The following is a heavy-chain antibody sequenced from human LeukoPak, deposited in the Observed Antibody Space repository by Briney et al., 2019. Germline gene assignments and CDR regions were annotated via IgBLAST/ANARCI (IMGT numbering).Heavy chain of an antibody. Sequence: EASVKVSCKASGYTFTGYYMYWVRQAPGEGLEWMGRVNPNSCGTNYTQKFQGRVTMTRDTSISTDYMELSRLRSDDTAVYYCARDCTQRYYYDSSGYYYGVDYWGQGTLVTVSS. CDR2: VNPNSCGT. CDR1: GYTFTGYY. D-gene: IGHD3-22*01. CDR3: ARDCTQRYYYDSSGYYYGVDY. V-gene: IGHV1-2*06. J-gene: IGHJ4*02.